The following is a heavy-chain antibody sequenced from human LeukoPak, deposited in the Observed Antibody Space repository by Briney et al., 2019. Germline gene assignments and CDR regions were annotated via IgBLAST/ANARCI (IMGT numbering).Heavy chain of an antibody. Sequence: SETLSLTCAVYGVSFSGYYWGWIRQPPGKGLEWIGEINHSGSTNYNPSLKSRVTISVDTSKNQFSLKLSSVTAADTAVYYCARGGGGRVRNWFDPWGQGTLVTVSS. J-gene: IGHJ5*02. CDR3: ARGGGGRVRNWFDP. V-gene: IGHV4-34*01. CDR2: INHSGST. CDR1: GVSFSGYY. D-gene: IGHD2-15*01.